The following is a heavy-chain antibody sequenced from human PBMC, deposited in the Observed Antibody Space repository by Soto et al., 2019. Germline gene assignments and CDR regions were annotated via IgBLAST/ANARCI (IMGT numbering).Heavy chain of an antibody. CDR3: AKKYSSSSLFYYYYYMDV. J-gene: IGHJ6*03. CDR1: GFTFSSYA. V-gene: IGHV3-23*01. CDR2: ISGSGGST. Sequence: RLTCAASGFTFSSYAMSWVRQAPGKGLEWVSAISGSGGSTYYSDSVKGRFTISRDNSKNTLYLQMNSLRAEDTAVYYCAKKYSSSSLFYYYYYMDVWGKGTTVTVSS. D-gene: IGHD6-6*01.